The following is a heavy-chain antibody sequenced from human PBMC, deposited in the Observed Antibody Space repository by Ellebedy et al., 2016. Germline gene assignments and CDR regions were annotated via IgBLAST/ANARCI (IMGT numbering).Heavy chain of an antibody. D-gene: IGHD6-19*01. CDR1: GFTFSNYW. J-gene: IGHJ4*02. Sequence: GGSLRLXCAASGFTFSNYWMHWVRQAPGKGLVWVSRIDSDGSSTGYADSVKGRFTISRDNAKNTLYLQMNSLRAEGTAVYYCARATGPQWLGGFDSWGQGALVTVSS. V-gene: IGHV3-74*01. CDR3: ARATGPQWLGGFDS. CDR2: IDSDGSST.